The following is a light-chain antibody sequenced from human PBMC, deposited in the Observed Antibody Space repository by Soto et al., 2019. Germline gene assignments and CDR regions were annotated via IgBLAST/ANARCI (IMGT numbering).Light chain of an antibody. J-gene: IGLJ2*01. CDR3: GTWDSSLNAVV. V-gene: IGLV1-51*01. CDR2: DNT. Sequence: QSVLTQPPSASGSPGQSVTIACTGTSSDVGGYKYVSWYQQLPGTAPKLLIYDNTKRPSGIPDRFSGSKSGTSATLGITGLQTGDEADYYCGTWDSSLNAVVFGGGTKVTVL. CDR1: SSDVGGYKY.